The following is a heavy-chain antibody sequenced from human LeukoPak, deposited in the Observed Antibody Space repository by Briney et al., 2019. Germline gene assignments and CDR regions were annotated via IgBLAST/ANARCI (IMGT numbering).Heavy chain of an antibody. Sequence: GGSLRLSCAASGFTFSSYGMHWVRQAPGKGLEWVANIKPDGSWKSYVDSVKGRFIISRDNAKKSLYLEMNSLRAEDTAVYYCASPLVESSGNVHFGLWGRGTLVTVSS. D-gene: IGHD4-23*01. CDR1: GFTFSSYG. CDR2: IKPDGSWK. V-gene: IGHV3-7*05. CDR3: ASPLVESSGNVHFGL. J-gene: IGHJ2*01.